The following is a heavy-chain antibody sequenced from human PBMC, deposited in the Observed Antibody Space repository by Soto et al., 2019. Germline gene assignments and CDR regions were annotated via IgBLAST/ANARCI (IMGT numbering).Heavy chain of an antibody. J-gene: IGHJ4*02. D-gene: IGHD5-18*01. CDR3: ARVRGYSYGSLDY. CDR1: GFTFSSYS. Sequence: EVQLVESGGGLVKPGGSPRLSCAASGFTFSSYSMNWVRQAPGKGLEWVSSISSSSSYIYYADSVKGRFTISRDNAKNSLYLQMNSLRAEDTAVYYCARVRGYSYGSLDYWGQGTLVTVSS. CDR2: ISSSSSYI. V-gene: IGHV3-21*01.